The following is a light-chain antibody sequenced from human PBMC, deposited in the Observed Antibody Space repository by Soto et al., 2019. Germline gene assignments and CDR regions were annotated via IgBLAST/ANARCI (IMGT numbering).Light chain of an antibody. Sequence: EIVLTQSPGTLSLSPGERATLSCRASQSFSNSYLAWYQQKPGQAPRLLIYGASSRATGIPDRFSASGSGTDFTLTISRLEPEDFAVYYCQQYGSSPITFGQGPRLEIK. CDR3: QQYGSSPIT. J-gene: IGKJ5*01. CDR2: GAS. CDR1: QSFSNSY. V-gene: IGKV3-20*01.